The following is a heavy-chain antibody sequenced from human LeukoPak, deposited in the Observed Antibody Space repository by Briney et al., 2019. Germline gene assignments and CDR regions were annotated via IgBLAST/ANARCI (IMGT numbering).Heavy chain of an antibody. CDR1: GGTFSSYA. Sequence: PVKVSCKASGGTFSSYAISWVRQAPGQGLEWMGRIIPIFGRANYAQKFQGRVTITTDESTSTAYMELSSLRSEDTAVYYCARVGSSGLFDYWGQGTLVTVSS. V-gene: IGHV1-69*05. CDR3: ARVGSSGLFDY. CDR2: IIPIFGRA. D-gene: IGHD6-19*01. J-gene: IGHJ4*02.